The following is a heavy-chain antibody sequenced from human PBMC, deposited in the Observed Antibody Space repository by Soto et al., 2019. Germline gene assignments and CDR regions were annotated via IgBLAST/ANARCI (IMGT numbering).Heavy chain of an antibody. J-gene: IGHJ4*02. V-gene: IGHV1-24*01. CDR1: GYTLTELS. Sequence: ASVKVSCKVSGYTLTELSMHWVRQAPGKGLEWMGGFDPEDGETIYAQKFQGRVTMTEDTSTDTAYMELSSLRSEDTAVYYCATDLKTPEGCGSPAGCYWGQGTLVTVSS. CDR3: ATDLKTPEGCGSPAGCY. D-gene: IGHD1-26*01. CDR2: FDPEDGET.